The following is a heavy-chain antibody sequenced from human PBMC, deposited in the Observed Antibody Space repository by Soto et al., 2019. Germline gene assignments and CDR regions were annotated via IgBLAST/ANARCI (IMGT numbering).Heavy chain of an antibody. D-gene: IGHD6-19*01. CDR2: IIPIFGTA. CDR3: AIAVAGTNWFDP. J-gene: IGHJ5*02. CDR1: GGTFSSYA. Sequence: SVKVSCKASGGTFSSYAISWVRQAPGQGLEWMGGIIPIFGTANYAQKFQGRVTITADESTSTAYMELSSLRSEDTAVYYCAIAVAGTNWFDPWGQGTLVTVSS. V-gene: IGHV1-69*13.